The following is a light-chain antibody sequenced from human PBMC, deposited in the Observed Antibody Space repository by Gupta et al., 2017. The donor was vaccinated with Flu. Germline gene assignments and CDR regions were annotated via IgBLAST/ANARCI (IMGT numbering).Light chain of an antibody. Sequence: VLTQSPGTLSLSPGDRATVSCRVSQSVSNSYLSWYQQKAGQAPRLLIFATSSRATDIPARFRGSGSGIDFTLTISIRDQEDFAVYFCQRGRGSSTWTFGQGTMVDLK. J-gene: IGKJ1*01. CDR1: QSVSNSY. CDR2: ATS. V-gene: IGKV3-20*01. CDR3: QRGRGSSTWT.